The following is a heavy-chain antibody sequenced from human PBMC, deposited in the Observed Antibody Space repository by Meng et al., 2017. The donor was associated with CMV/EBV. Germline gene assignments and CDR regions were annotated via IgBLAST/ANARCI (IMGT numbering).Heavy chain of an antibody. Sequence: LKISCAASGFTFSSYAMHWVRQAPGKGLEWVAVISYDGSNKYYADSVKGRFTISRDNSKNTLYLQMNSLRAEDTAVYYCARQVPEFFGKDYYYYGMDVWGQGTTVTVSS. V-gene: IGHV3-30*04. D-gene: IGHD1-14*01. CDR1: GFTFSSYA. J-gene: IGHJ6*02. CDR3: ARQVPEFFGKDYYYYGMDV. CDR2: ISYDGSNK.